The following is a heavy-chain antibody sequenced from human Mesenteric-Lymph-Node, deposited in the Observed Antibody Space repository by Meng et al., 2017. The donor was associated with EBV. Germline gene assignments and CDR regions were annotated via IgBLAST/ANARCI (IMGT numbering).Heavy chain of an antibody. CDR2: ICHSGST. V-gene: IGHV4-4*02. CDR3: AGVEATIYRYFDC. J-gene: IGHJ4*02. D-gene: IGHD5-12*01. Sequence: QVPVTGPGPGPWTRSGSLSLPFAGCCVSSRSSNGWGRVPQPQGKGLEWNGEICHSGSTNYNPSLKSRVTISVDKSKNPFTLKLGSVTAADTAVYYCAGVEATIYRYFDCWGQGTLVTVSS. CDR1: CVSSRSSNG.